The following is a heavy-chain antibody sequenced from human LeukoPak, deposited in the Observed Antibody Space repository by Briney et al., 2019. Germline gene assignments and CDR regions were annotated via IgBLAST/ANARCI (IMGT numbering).Heavy chain of an antibody. Sequence: SETLSLTCTVSGGSISSYYWSWIRQPPGKGLEWIGYIYYSGSTNYNPSLKSRVTISVDTSKNQFSLKLSSVTAADTAVYYRARALPLTGFDPWGQGTLVTVSS. V-gene: IGHV4-59*01. CDR1: GGSISSYY. CDR3: ARALPLTGFDP. J-gene: IGHJ5*02. D-gene: IGHD3-16*01. CDR2: IYYSGST.